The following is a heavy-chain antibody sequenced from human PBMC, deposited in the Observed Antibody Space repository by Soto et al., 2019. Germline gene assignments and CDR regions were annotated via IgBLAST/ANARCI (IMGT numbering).Heavy chain of an antibody. CDR1: GYAFTSYG. CDR2: ISAYNGNT. CDR3: AKGPQNSYSTSWFDH. J-gene: IGHJ5*02. Sequence: ASVKVSSKASGYAFTSYGISWVRQAPGQGLEWMGWISAYNGNTNYAQKLQGRVTMTTDTSTSTAYMELRSLRSDDTAVYYCAKGPQNSYSTSWFDHWGQGTLVTVSS. D-gene: IGHD6-13*01. V-gene: IGHV1-18*04.